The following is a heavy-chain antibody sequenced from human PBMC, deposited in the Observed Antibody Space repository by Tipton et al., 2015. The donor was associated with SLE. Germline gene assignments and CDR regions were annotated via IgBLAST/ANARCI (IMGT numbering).Heavy chain of an antibody. CDR1: GGSISSHY. V-gene: IGHV4-59*11. D-gene: IGHD4-17*01. J-gene: IGHJ3*02. Sequence: TLSLTCTVSGGSISSHYWSWIRQPPGKTLEWIGYIYSGGSTNYNPSLKSRGSISVDTSTNQISLKLGSVTAADTAVYYCARPAVYGDSRGGFDIWGQGTMVTVSS. CDR2: IYSGGST. CDR3: ARPAVYGDSRGGFDI.